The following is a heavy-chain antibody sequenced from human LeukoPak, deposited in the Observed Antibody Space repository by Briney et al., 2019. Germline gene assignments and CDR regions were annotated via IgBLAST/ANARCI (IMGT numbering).Heavy chain of an antibody. J-gene: IGHJ4*02. D-gene: IGHD6-13*01. Sequence: PSETLSLTCAVYGGSFSGYYWSWIRQPPGKGLEWIGYIYYSGSTNYNPSLKSRVTISVDTSKNQFSLKLSSVTAANTAVYYCARESGKYSSSWYYFDYWGQGTLVTVSS. CDR1: GGSFSGYY. CDR3: ARESGKYSSSWYYFDY. V-gene: IGHV4-59*01. CDR2: IYYSGST.